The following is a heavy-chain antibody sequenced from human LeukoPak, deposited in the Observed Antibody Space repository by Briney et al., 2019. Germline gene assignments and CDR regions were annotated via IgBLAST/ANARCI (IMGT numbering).Heavy chain of an antibody. J-gene: IGHJ4*02. Sequence: GGSLRLSCAASGFAFSSYSMNWVRQTPGTGLEWVSSISSSSSYIHYADSVKGRFTISRDNAKNSLYLQMNSLRDEDTAVYYCALWPGGYRRFDYWGQGTLVTVSS. D-gene: IGHD1-26*01. V-gene: IGHV3-21*01. CDR1: GFAFSSYS. CDR2: ISSSSSYI. CDR3: ALWPGGYRRFDY.